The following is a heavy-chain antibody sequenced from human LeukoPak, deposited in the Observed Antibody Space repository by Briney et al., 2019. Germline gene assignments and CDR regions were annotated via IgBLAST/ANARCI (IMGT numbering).Heavy chain of an antibody. D-gene: IGHD6-13*01. J-gene: IGHJ4*02. CDR1: GYTFTSYD. CDR2: MNPNSGNT. CDR3: ARGEYSSSSDFDY. V-gene: IGHV1-8*01. Sequence: GASVTVSCKASGYTFTSYDINWVRQATGQGLEWMGWMNPNSGNTGYAQKFQGRVTMTRNTSISTAYMELGSLRSEDTAVYYCARGEYSSSSDFDYWGQGTLVTVSS.